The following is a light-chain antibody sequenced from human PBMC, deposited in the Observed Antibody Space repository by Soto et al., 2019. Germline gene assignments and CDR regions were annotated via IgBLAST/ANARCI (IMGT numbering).Light chain of an antibody. V-gene: IGKV3-15*01. CDR1: QSVSSN. J-gene: IGKJ1*01. CDR3: QQYNNWPPCET. CDR2: GAS. Sequence: EIVMTQAPATLSVSPGERATLSCRASQSVSSNLAWYQQKPGQAPRLLIYGASTRATGIPARFSGSGSGTEFTLTISSLQSEDFAVYYCQQYNNWPPCETFGQGTKGEIK.